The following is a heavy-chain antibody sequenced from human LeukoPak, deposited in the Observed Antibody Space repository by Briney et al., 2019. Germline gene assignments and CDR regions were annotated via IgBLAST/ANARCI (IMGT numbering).Heavy chain of an antibody. V-gene: IGHV7-4-1*02. D-gene: IGHD1-26*01. CDR2: INTHTGDP. J-gene: IGHJ3*01. CDR1: GDTITHNA. CDR3: ARVRGSFDV. Sequence: ASVKISCKASGDTITHNAVNWVRQAPGQGLEWMGWINTHTGDPTYAQGFTGRFVFSLDTSVTTAYLQISSLKTDDTAVHYCARVRGSFDVWGQGTMVTVSS.